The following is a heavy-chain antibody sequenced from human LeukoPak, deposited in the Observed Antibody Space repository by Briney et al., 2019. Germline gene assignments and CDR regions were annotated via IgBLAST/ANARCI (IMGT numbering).Heavy chain of an antibody. CDR2: IKSDGSEE. Sequence: GGSLKLSCATSGFIFSSYWMCWVRQAPGKGLEWVANIKSDGSEEYYGDSVKGRFTISRDNAKNSLYLQMNSLRVEDTAVYYCARGDLWLGHWGQGSLVTVSS. V-gene: IGHV3-7*01. D-gene: IGHD3-10*01. J-gene: IGHJ4*02. CDR3: ARGDLWLGH. CDR1: GFIFSSYW.